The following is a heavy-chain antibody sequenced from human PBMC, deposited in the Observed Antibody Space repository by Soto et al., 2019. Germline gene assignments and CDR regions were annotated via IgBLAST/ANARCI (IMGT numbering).Heavy chain of an antibody. D-gene: IGHD2-2*01. V-gene: IGHV4-59*08. J-gene: IGHJ5*02. CDR1: GGSISSYY. CDR3: ARHDCSSTSCYFSSWFDL. CDR2: IYYSGST. Sequence: SETLSLTCTVSGGSISSYYWSWIRQPPGKGLEWIGYIYYSGSTNYNPSLKSRVTISVDTSKNQFSLKLSSVTAADTAVYYCARHDCSSTSCYFSSWFDLWGQGTLVTVSS.